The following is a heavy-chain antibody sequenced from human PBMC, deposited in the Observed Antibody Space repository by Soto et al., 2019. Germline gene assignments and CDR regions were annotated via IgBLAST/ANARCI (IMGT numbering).Heavy chain of an antibody. CDR1: GYTFTSYG. V-gene: IGHV1-18*01. CDR3: ARVKRYYCSGGSCYPSLFDY. J-gene: IGHJ4*02. CDR2: ISAYNGNT. Sequence: QVQLVQSGAEVKKPGASVKVSCKASGYTFTSYGISWVLQAPGQGLEWMGWISAYNGNTNYAQKLQGRVTMTTDTSTSTAYMELRSLRSDDTAVYYCARVKRYYCSGGSCYPSLFDYWGQGTLVTVSS. D-gene: IGHD2-15*01.